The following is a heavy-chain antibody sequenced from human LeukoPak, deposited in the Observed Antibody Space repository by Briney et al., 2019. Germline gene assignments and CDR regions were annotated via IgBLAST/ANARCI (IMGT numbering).Heavy chain of an antibody. CDR1: GYTFTNYD. J-gene: IGHJ4*02. V-gene: IGHV1-8*01. D-gene: IGHD6-13*01. CDR2: MNPNSGNT. Sequence: ASVKVSCKASGYTFTNYDINWVRQATGRGLEWVGWMNPNSGNTGYAQKFQGRVAMTWNTSISTAYMDLSSLRSEDTALYYCARGLRREQQLLRAFDYWGQGTLVTVSS. CDR3: ARGLRREQQLLRAFDY.